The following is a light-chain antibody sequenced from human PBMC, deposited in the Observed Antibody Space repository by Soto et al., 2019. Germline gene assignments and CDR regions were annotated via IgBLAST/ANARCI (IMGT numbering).Light chain of an antibody. CDR2: GNN. Sequence: QAVVTQPPSVSGAPGQRVTISCTGSSSNIGAGYDVHWYQQLPGTAPKLLIYGNNNRPSGVPDRFSGSKSGTSASLAITGLQAEDESDYYCQSYDSSLSGVVFGEGTKLTVL. CDR3: QSYDSSLSGVV. V-gene: IGLV1-40*01. J-gene: IGLJ2*01. CDR1: SSNIGAGYD.